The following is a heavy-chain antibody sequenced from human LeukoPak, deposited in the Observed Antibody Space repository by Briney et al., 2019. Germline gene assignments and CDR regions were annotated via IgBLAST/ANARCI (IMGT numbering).Heavy chain of an antibody. CDR3: ARVGSSRGNAFDI. D-gene: IGHD6-6*01. CDR2: ISGSGGST. CDR1: GFTFSSYA. V-gene: IGHV3-23*01. Sequence: PGGSLRLSCAASGFTFSSYAMSWVRQAPGKGLEWVSAISGSGGSTNYADSVKGRFTISRDNSKNTLYLQMNSLRAEDTAVYYCARVGSSRGNAFDIWGQGTMVTVSS. J-gene: IGHJ3*02.